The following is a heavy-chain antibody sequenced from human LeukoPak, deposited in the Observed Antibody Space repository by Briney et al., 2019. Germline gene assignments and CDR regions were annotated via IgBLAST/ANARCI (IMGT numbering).Heavy chain of an antibody. J-gene: IGHJ4*02. CDR1: GGTFSSYA. Sequence: SVKVSCKASGGTFSSYAISWVRQAPGQGLEWMGGIIPIFGTANYAQKFQDRVTITTDESTSTAYMELSSLRSEDTAVYYCARNGYCSGGSCYSLYFDYWGQGTLVTVSS. CDR3: ARNGYCSGGSCYSLYFDY. D-gene: IGHD2-15*01. V-gene: IGHV1-69*05. CDR2: IIPIFGTA.